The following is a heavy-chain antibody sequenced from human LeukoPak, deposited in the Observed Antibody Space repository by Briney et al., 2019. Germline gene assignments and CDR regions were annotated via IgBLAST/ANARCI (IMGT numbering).Heavy chain of an antibody. CDR3: ARMATGAAGGASDV. D-gene: IGHD1-1*01. V-gene: IGHV3-64*02. CDR1: GFTLRPYA. J-gene: IGHJ6*02. Sequence: GGSLRLSCAASGFTLRPYAMHWVRQAPGKGLEYVASISGDGGTISYPDSVKGRFAISRDNSKNTVYLQMGRLRTEDMGVYYCARMATGAAGGASDVWGQGTTVIVS. CDR2: ISGDGGTI.